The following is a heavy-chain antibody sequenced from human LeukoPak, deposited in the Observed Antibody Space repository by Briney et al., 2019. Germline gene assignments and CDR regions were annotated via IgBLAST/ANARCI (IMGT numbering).Heavy chain of an antibody. J-gene: IGHJ4*02. V-gene: IGHV3-15*01. D-gene: IGHD2/OR15-2a*01. CDR1: GFTFSNSW. CDR2: IKRDIDGGTT. CDR3: TTDLPRSTSCSHDY. Sequence: GGSLRLSXAASGFTFSNSWMLWVRQAPGRGLEWVGRIKRDIDGGTTDYAAPVKGRFTITRDDSENTLYLQMNSLKTEDTAVYYCTTDLPRSTSCSHDYWGQGTQVTVSS.